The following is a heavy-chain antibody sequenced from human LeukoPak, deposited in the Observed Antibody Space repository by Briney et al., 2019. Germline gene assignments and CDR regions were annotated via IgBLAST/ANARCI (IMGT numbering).Heavy chain of an antibody. V-gene: IGHV3-20*04. CDR3: ARQGGYLHLGSYFDY. CDR1: RFIFDDYG. Sequence: RAGGSLRLSCAASRFIFDDYGMSWVRHAPGKGLEWVSGINWNGGSTGYADSVKSRFTISRDNAKNSLYLQMNSLRAEDTALYYCARQGGYLHLGSYFDYWGQGTLVTVSS. J-gene: IGHJ4*02. D-gene: IGHD5-12*01. CDR2: INWNGGST.